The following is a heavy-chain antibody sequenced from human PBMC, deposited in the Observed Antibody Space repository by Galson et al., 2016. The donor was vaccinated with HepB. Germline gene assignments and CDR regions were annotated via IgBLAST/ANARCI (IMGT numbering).Heavy chain of an antibody. CDR3: AREAKGRAVGGGDCFSDP. D-gene: IGHD2-21*02. Sequence: SVKVSCKASGGTLSNYAIIWVRQAPGQGLEWMGGISPAVGTPNYPQKFQGRVTITADESTNTAYMELSSLTSNDTAVYYCAREAKGRAVGGGDCFSDPWGQGTLVTVSS. CDR1: GGTLSNYA. V-gene: IGHV1-69*13. CDR2: ISPAVGTP. J-gene: IGHJ5*01.